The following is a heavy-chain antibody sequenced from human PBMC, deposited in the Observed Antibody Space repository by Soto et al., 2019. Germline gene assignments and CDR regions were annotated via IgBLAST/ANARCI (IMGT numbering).Heavy chain of an antibody. V-gene: IGHV1-46*01. Sequence: ASVEASCTASGYTNTSYYMHWVRQANGQGLEWMGIINPSGGSTSYAQKFQGRVTMTRDTSTSTVYMELSSLRSEDTAVYYCARDENHIVATYSDYWGQGTLVTVSS. CDR1: GYTNTSYY. CDR3: ARDENHIVATYSDY. J-gene: IGHJ4*02. CDR2: INPSGGST. D-gene: IGHD5-12*01.